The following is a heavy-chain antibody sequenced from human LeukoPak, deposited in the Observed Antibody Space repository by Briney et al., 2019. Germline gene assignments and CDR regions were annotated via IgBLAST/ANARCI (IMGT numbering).Heavy chain of an antibody. J-gene: IGHJ4*02. CDR2: ISGSGGST. V-gene: IGHV3-23*01. CDR3: AKDLTITMVRGVEYFDY. D-gene: IGHD3-10*01. CDR1: GFTFSSYA. Sequence: AGGSLRLSCAASGFTFSSYAMSWVRQAPGKGLEWVSAISGSGGSTYYADSVKGRFTISRDNSKNTLYLQMNSLRAEDTAVYYCAKDLTITMVRGVEYFDYWGQGTPVTVSS.